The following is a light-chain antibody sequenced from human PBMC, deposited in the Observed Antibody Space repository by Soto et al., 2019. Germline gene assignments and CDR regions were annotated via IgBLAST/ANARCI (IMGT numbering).Light chain of an antibody. V-gene: IGKV3-11*01. CDR3: QQRSNWPVT. Sequence: DIVLTQSPATLSLSPGERATLSCRASQSVSSYLAWYQQKPGQAPRLLIYDASNRVPGIPARFSGSGSGTDFTLTISSLEPEDCAVYYRQQRSNWPVTFGQGTRLEIK. CDR2: DAS. J-gene: IGKJ5*01. CDR1: QSVSSY.